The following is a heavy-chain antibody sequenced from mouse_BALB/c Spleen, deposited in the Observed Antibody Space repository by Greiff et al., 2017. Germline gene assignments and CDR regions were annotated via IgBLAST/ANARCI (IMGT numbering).Heavy chain of an antibody. CDR1: GFSLTSYG. D-gene: IGHD1-1*01. J-gene: IGHJ3*01. Sequence: QVQLKESGPGLVQPSQSLSITCTVSGFSLTSYGVHWVRQSPGKGLEWLGVIWSGGSTDYNAAFISRLSISKDNSKSQVFFKMNSLQANDTAIYYCARNEGITTVPAWFAYWGQGTLVTVSA. V-gene: IGHV2-2*02. CDR2: IWSGGST. CDR3: ARNEGITTVPAWFAY.